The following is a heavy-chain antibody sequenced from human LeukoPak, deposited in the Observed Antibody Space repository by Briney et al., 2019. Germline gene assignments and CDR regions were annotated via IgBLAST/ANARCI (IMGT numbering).Heavy chain of an antibody. CDR3: ARPSYGSGRGAAQDRYYYMDV. Sequence: PSETLSLTCAVSGGSISSSNWWSWVRQPPGKGLEWIGEIYHSGSTNYNPSLKSRVTISVDTSKNQFSLKLSSVTAADTAVYYCARPSYGSGRGAAQDRYYYMDVWGKGTTVTISS. D-gene: IGHD3-10*01. CDR1: GGSISSSNW. CDR2: IYHSGST. V-gene: IGHV4-4*02. J-gene: IGHJ6*03.